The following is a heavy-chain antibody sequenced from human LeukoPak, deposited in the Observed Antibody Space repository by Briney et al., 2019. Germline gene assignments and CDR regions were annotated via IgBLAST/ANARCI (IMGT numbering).Heavy chain of an antibody. J-gene: IGHJ3*02. CDR3: AKGLDSSGYYFPYDAFDI. D-gene: IGHD3-22*01. Sequence: GGSLRLSCAASGFTFDDYAMHWVRQAPGKGLEWVSGISWNSGSIGYADSVKGRFTISRDNAKNSLYLQVNSLRAEDTALYYCAKGLDSSGYYFPYDAFDIWGQGTMVTVSS. CDR2: ISWNSGSI. V-gene: IGHV3-9*01. CDR1: GFTFDDYA.